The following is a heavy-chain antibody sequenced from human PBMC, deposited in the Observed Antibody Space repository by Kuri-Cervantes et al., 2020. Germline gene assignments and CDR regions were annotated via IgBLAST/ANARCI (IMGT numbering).Heavy chain of an antibody. V-gene: IGHV5-51*01. J-gene: IGHJ5*02. Sequence: GGSLRLSCQGPGYSFTNYWIGWVRQMPGRGLEWMGIIYPGDSDTRYSPSFQGQVTISADKSISTAYLQWSSLKASDTAMYYCARAPILRGSSWYVRWFDPWGQGTLVTVSS. D-gene: IGHD6-13*01. CDR3: ARAPILRGSSWYVRWFDP. CDR2: IYPGDSDT. CDR1: GYSFTNYW.